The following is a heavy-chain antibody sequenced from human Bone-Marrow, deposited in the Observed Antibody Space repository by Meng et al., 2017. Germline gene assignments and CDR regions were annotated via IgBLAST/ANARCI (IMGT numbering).Heavy chain of an antibody. V-gene: IGHV3-74*01. J-gene: IGHJ4*02. Sequence: GESLKIPCAASGFTFSSYWMHWVRQAPGKGLVWVSCINRDESTKRYADSVKGRFTISRDNAKNTLYLQMNSLRAEDTAVYFCAREADPHPLPFDYWGQGALVTVSS. CDR3: AREADPHPLPFDY. CDR2: INRDESTK. CDR1: GFTFSSYW.